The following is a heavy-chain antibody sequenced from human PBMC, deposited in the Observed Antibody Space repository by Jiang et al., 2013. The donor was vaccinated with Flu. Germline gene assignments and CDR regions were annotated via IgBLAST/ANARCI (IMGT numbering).Heavy chain of an antibody. D-gene: IGHD2-2*01. Sequence: GYSTYYADSVKGRFTISRDNSKKTLYLQMNSLKVEDTAVYYCARGRVDASYTDLAYWGQGTLVTVSS. CDR2: GYST. CDR3: ARGRVDASYTDLAY. V-gene: IGHV3-23*01. J-gene: IGHJ4*02.